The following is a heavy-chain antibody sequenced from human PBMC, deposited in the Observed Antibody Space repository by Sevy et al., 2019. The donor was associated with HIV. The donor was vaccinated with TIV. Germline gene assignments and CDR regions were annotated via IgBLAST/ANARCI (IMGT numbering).Heavy chain of an antibody. V-gene: IGHV3-30-3*01. CDR2: ISYDGSNK. D-gene: IGHD3-10*01. Sequence: GGSLRLSCAASGFTFSSYAMHWVRQAPGKGLEWVAVISYDGSNKYYAHSVKGRFTISRDNSKNTLYLQMNSLRTEDAAVFYCARGGDYFRGYYYYGMDVWGQGTTVTVSS. CDR1: GFTFSSYA. J-gene: IGHJ6*02. CDR3: ARGGDYFRGYYYYGMDV.